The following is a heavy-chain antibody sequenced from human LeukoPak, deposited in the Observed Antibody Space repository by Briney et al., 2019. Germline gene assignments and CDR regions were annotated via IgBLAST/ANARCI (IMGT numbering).Heavy chain of an antibody. V-gene: IGHV3-74*01. CDR2: INSVGSST. D-gene: IGHD6-19*01. Sequence: GGSLRLSCAASGFTFSRFWMHWVRQAPGKGLVWVSRINSVGSSTSYADSVKGRFTISRDNAKNTLYLQMNSLRAEDTAVYYCARERTSGWDAFDTWGQGTLVTVSS. J-gene: IGHJ5*02. CDR3: ARERTSGWDAFDT. CDR1: GFTFSRFW.